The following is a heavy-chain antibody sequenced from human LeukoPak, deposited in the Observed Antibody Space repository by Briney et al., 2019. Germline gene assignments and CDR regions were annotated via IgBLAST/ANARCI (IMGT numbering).Heavy chain of an antibody. V-gene: IGHV3-48*01. Sequence: GGSLRLSCAASGFTFSSYTMKWVRQAPGKGLEWVSYISSSSNTMYYADSVKGRFTISRDNAKNSLYLQMNSLRADDTAVYYCARASGSSSGGWVYYYYMDVWGKGTTVTVSS. J-gene: IGHJ6*03. CDR2: ISSSSNTM. CDR3: ARASGSSSGGWVYYYYMDV. CDR1: GFTFSSYT. D-gene: IGHD6-6*01.